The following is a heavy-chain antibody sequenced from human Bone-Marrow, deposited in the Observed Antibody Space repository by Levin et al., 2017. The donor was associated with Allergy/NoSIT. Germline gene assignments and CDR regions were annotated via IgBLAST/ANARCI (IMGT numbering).Heavy chain of an antibody. CDR2: FIPVFGTT. D-gene: IGHD1-7*01. CDR3: AKSHVELSFDH. CDR1: GGTFNSFA. V-gene: IGHV1-69*13. J-gene: IGHJ4*02. Sequence: GASVKVSCKASGGTFNSFAINWVRQAPGRGLEWMGGFIPVFGTTTYAQKFRGRVTFTADEFTSTAYMELSSLRSEDTAVYFCAKSHVELSFDHWGQGTLVTVSS.